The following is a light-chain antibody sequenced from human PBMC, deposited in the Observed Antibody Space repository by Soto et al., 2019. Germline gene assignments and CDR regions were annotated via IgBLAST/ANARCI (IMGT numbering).Light chain of an antibody. J-gene: IGKJ1*01. Sequence: DIQMTQSPSTLSASVGDRVTITCRASQSISSWLAWYQQKPGKAPKLLIYKASRLHSGVSSRFSGSKSVTEFTLTISSLQPDDIATYYSQQYSGDSRTFGQGTKVDIK. CDR1: QSISSW. CDR2: KAS. CDR3: QQYSGDSRT. V-gene: IGKV1-5*03.